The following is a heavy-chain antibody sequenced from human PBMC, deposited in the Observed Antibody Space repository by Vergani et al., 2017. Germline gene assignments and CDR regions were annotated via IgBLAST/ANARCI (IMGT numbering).Heavy chain of an antibody. V-gene: IGHV4-34*01. Sequence: QLQLQQWGAGLLKPSETLSLTCAVYGGSFSGYYWSWIRQPPGKGLEGIGEINHSGSTNYNPSLKSRVTISVDTSKTQFSLKLSSVTAADTAVYYCACFYGGNSGFDYWGQGTLVTVSS. CDR3: ACFYGGNSGFDY. J-gene: IGHJ4*02. CDR2: INHSGST. CDR1: GGSFSGYY. D-gene: IGHD4-23*01.